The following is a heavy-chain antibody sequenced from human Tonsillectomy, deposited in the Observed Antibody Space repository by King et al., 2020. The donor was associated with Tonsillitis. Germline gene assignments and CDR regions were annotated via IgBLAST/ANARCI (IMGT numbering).Heavy chain of an antibody. CDR1: GFTFSSYA. Sequence: VQLVESGGGVVQPGRSLRLSCAASGFTFSSYAMHWVRQAPGKGLEWVAVISYDGSNKYYADSVKGRFTISRDNSKNTLYLQMNSLRAEDTAVYYCAIKVSLRLPWFGELVPWGQGPLVTVPS. CDR3: AIKVSLRLPWFGELVP. V-gene: IGHV3-30-3*01. D-gene: IGHD3-10*01. J-gene: IGHJ5*02. CDR2: ISYDGSNK.